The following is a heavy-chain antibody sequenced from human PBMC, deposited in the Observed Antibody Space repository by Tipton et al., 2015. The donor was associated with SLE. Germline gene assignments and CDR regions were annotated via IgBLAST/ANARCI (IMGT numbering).Heavy chain of an antibody. V-gene: IGHV1-8*01. CDR2: MNPNSGNT. D-gene: IGHD3-10*01. CDR1: GYTFTSYD. CDR3: ATRITMFQGAGG. Sequence: QSGPEVKKPGASVKVSCKASGYTFTSYDINWVRQATGQGLEWMGWMNPNSGNTGYAQKFQGRVTMTRNTSISTAYMELSSLRSEDTAVYYCATRITMFQGAGGWGQGTLVTVSS. J-gene: IGHJ4*02.